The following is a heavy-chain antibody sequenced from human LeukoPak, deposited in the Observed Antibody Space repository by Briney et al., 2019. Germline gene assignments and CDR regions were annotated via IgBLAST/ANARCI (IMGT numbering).Heavy chain of an antibody. V-gene: IGHV1-18*01. CDR3: ARLTFTIFGVVIPRYMDV. Sequence: ASVKVSCKASGYTFITYGISWVRQAPGQGLEWVGWISAYNGNTKYAQKVQGRVTLTTDTSTSTAYMELRSLRSDDTAVYYCARLTFTIFGVVIPRYMDVWGKGTTVTVSS. J-gene: IGHJ6*03. CDR2: ISAYNGNT. D-gene: IGHD3-3*01. CDR1: GYTFITYG.